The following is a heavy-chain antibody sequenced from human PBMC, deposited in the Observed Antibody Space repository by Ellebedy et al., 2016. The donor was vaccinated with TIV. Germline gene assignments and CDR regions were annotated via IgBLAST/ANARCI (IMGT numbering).Heavy chain of an antibody. CDR2: IYPGDSDA. CDR3: ARSSSIRSPRGY. V-gene: IGHV5-51*07. J-gene: IGHJ4*02. Sequence: GESLKISCKGSGYNFTIYWIGWVHQVPGKGLEWMGIIYPGDSDARYSPSFQGQVTIAVDKSIKTAYLQWSRLKASDTAMYYCARSSSIRSPRGYWGQGTQVTVSS. CDR1: GYNFTIYW. D-gene: IGHD6-6*01.